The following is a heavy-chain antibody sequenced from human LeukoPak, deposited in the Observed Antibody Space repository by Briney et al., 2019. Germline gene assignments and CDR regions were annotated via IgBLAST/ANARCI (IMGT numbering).Heavy chain of an antibody. CDR1: GGSFSGYY. D-gene: IGHD2-2*01. V-gene: IGHV4-34*01. CDR2: INHSGST. CDR3: ARKVVVVPAANNAGAFDI. J-gene: IGHJ3*02. Sequence: SETLSLTCAVYGGSFSGYYWSWIRQPSGKGLEWIGEINHSGSTNYNPSLKSRVTISVDTSKNQFSLKLSSVTAADTAVYYCARKVVVVPAANNAGAFDIWGQGTMVTVSS.